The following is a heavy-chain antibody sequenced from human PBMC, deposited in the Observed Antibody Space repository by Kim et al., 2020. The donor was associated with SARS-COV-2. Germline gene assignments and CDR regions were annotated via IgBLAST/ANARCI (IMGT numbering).Heavy chain of an antibody. CDR1: TGSITDDF. Sequence: SETLSLTCSVSTGSITDDFWSWIRQTPGQGLEWIGYISNRGSTKYNPSLQSRVTISVDTSKNHVSLRLTSATSAATAVYYCARDRKGTYFALESWGQGT. CDR3: ARDRKGTYFALES. CDR2: ISNRGST. D-gene: IGHD1-26*01. V-gene: IGHV4-59*13. J-gene: IGHJ4*02.